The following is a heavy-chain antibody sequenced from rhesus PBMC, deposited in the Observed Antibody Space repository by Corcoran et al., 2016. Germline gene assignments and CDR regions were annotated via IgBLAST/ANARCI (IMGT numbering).Heavy chain of an antibody. V-gene: IGHV4-169*01. CDR2: IYGSGSST. J-gene: IGHJ4*01. Sequence: QLQLQESGPGLVKPSETLSVTCAVSGGSISSSYWSWIRQPPGKGLEWIGYIYGSGSSTNYNPSLKSRVTLSVYTSKNQLSLKLSSVTTADTAVYYCARTLYSNYLDYWGQGVLVTVSS. CDR3: ARTLYSNYLDY. CDR1: GGSISSSY. D-gene: IGHD4-23*01.